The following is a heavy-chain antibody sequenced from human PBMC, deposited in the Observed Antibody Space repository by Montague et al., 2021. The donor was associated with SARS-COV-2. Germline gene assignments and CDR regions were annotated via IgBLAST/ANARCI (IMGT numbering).Heavy chain of an antibody. J-gene: IGHJ4*02. CDR3: AKELYPVIVGATAGFDY. CDR1: GFTFSSYA. V-gene: IGHV3-23*01. D-gene: IGHD1-26*01. CDR2: ISGSGGHT. Sequence: SLRLSCAASGFTFSSYAMSWVRQAPGKGLEWVSSISGSGGHTYYADSVKGRFTISRDNSKNTLYLQMNSLRVEDTAVYNCAKELYPVIVGATAGFDYWGQGTLVTVSS.